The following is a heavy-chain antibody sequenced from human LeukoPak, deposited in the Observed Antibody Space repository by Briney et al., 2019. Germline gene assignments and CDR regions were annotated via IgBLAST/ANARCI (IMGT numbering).Heavy chain of an antibody. D-gene: IGHD6-6*01. Sequence: SETLSLTCAVYGGSFSGYYWSWIRQPPGKGLEWIGEINHSGSTNYNPSLKSRVTMSVDTSKNQFSLKLSSVTAADTAVYYCARGRGAARLGYWGQGTLVTVSS. CDR2: INHSGST. V-gene: IGHV4-34*01. CDR1: GGSFSGYY. J-gene: IGHJ4*02. CDR3: ARGRGAARLGY.